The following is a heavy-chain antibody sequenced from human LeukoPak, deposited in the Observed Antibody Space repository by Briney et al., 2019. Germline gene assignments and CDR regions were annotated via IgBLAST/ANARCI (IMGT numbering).Heavy chain of an antibody. CDR1: GDSITSHNW. Sequence: SETLSLTCAVSGDSITSHNWWSWVRQSPGRGLEWIGEIYHSGTTNYSPSLKSRVTISVDKSKNQLSLRLTSVTAADTAVYFCSSCLFDYYYFDQWGQGTLVTVSS. CDR2: IYHSGTT. D-gene: IGHD3-10*01. CDR3: SSCLFDYYYFDQ. J-gene: IGHJ4*02. V-gene: IGHV4-4*02.